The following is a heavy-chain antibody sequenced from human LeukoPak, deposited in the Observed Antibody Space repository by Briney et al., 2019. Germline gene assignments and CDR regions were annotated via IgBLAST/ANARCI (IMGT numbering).Heavy chain of an antibody. CDR1: GGSISSSNW. CDR3: ARVPYGDDEYFQH. V-gene: IGHV4-4*02. CDR2: IYHSGST. J-gene: IGHJ1*01. Sequence: SGTLSLTCAVSGGSISSSNWWSWVRQPPGKGLEWIGEIYHSGSTNYNPPLKSRVTISVDKSKNQFSLKLSSVTAADTAVYYCARVPYGDDEYFQHWGQGTLVTVSS. D-gene: IGHD4-17*01.